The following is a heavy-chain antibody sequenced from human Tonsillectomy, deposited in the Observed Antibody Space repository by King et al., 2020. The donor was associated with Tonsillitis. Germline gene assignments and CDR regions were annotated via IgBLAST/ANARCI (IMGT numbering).Heavy chain of an antibody. CDR3: AKVSGVLNDPFDC. D-gene: IGHD1-1*01. Sequence: VQLVESGGGVVQPGRSLRLSCAAPGFSFRNYGMHWVRQAPGKGLEWVAVVSSHGSATLYADSLKGRFTISRDNSKDTVYLQMNSLRVEDTAVYYCAKVSGVLNDPFDCWGQGTLVTVSS. CDR1: GFSFRNYG. V-gene: IGHV3-30*18. J-gene: IGHJ4*02. CDR2: VSSHGSAT.